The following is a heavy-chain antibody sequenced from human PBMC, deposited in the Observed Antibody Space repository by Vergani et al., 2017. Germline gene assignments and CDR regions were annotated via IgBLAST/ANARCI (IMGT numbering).Heavy chain of an antibody. J-gene: IGHJ4*01. V-gene: IGHV4-59*02. CDR2: NYYGGSA. CDR3: SRVALGVTIDV. CDR1: GGSVTTFY. Sequence: QVHLQESGPGLVRPSETLSLTCTVSGGSVTTFYWGWVRQPPGKGLEWIGYNYYGGSATYNPSLKSRVTISIDSSKDQFSLKMTSVTAADTAVYYCSRVALGVTIDVWGHGTLVAVSS. D-gene: IGHD2-21*02.